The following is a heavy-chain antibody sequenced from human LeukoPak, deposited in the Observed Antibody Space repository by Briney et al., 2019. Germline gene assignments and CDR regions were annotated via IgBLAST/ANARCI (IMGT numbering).Heavy chain of an antibody. Sequence: SGGSLRLSCAASGFTFSSYAMSWVRQAPGKGLEWVSAISGSGGSTYYADSVKGRFTISRDNSKNTLYLQMNSLRAEDTAVYYCARGSYYYDSSGYYYWGQGTLVTVSS. CDR3: ARGSYYYDSSGYYY. J-gene: IGHJ4*02. V-gene: IGHV3-23*01. CDR2: ISGSGGST. CDR1: GFTFSSYA. D-gene: IGHD3-22*01.